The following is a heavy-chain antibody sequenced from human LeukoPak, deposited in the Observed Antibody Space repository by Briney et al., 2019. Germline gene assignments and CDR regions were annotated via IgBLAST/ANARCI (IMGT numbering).Heavy chain of an antibody. J-gene: IGHJ4*02. CDR2: NYHSGST. CDR3: AKLAEPRWVDY. V-gene: IGHV4-30-2*01. Sequence: PSETLSLTCTVSGGSISSGDYYWSWIRQPPGKGLEWIGYNYHSGSTYYNPSLKSRVTISVDRSKNQFSLKLSSVTAADTAVYYCAKLAEPRWVDYWGQGTLVTVSS. D-gene: IGHD1-1*01. CDR1: GGSISSGDYY.